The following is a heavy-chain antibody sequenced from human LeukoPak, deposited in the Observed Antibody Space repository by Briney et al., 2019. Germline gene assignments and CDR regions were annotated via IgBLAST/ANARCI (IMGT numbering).Heavy chain of an antibody. J-gene: IGHJ4*02. CDR2: INHSGST. V-gene: IGHV4-34*01. CDR3: ARGEAAAIGNYFDY. Sequence: SETLSLTCAVYGGSFSGYYWSWIRQPPGKGLEWTGEINHSGSTNYNPSLKSRVTISVDTSKNQFSLKLGSVTAADTAVYYCARGEAAAIGNYFDYWGQGTLVTVSS. CDR1: GGSFSGYY. D-gene: IGHD6-13*01.